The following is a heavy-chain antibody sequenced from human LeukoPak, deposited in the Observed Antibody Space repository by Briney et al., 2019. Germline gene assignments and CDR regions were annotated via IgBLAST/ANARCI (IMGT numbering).Heavy chain of an antibody. V-gene: IGHV1-46*01. Sequence: ASVKVSCKASGGTFSSYAISWVRQAPGQGLEWMGIINPSGGSTSYAQKFQGRVTMTRDMSTSTVYMELSSLRSEDTAVYYCARDPGTDYYDSSSYFYMDVWGKGTTVTVSS. CDR1: GGTFSSYA. D-gene: IGHD3-22*01. J-gene: IGHJ6*03. CDR3: ARDPGTDYYDSSSYFYMDV. CDR2: INPSGGST.